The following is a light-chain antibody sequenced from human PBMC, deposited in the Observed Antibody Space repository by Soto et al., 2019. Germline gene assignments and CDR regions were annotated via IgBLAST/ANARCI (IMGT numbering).Light chain of an antibody. V-gene: IGKV3-15*01. CDR1: QSVSTS. Sequence: EIVMTQSPATLSVSPGERATLSCGASQSVSTSLAWYQQTPGQAPRLLIYGASTRATGVPARFSGSGSGTEFNLTISSLQSEDFAIYYCQQYKFWPRTFGQGTKVEIK. CDR2: GAS. J-gene: IGKJ1*01. CDR3: QQYKFWPRT.